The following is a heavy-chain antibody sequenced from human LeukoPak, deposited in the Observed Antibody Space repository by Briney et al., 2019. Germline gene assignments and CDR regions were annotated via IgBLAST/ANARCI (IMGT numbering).Heavy chain of an antibody. V-gene: IGHV1-69*13. D-gene: IGHD3-22*01. CDR3: ARANYYDSSGYYPEYFQH. CDR1: GGTFSSYA. CDR2: IIPIFGTA. Sequence: VASVKVSCKASGGTFSSYAISWVRQAPGQGLEWMGGIIPIFGTANYAQKFQGRVTITADESTSTAYMELSSLRSEDTAVYYCARANYYDSSGYYPEYFQHWGQGTLVTVSS. J-gene: IGHJ1*01.